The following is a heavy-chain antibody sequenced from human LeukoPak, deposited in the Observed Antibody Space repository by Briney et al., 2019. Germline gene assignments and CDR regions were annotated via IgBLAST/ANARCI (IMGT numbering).Heavy chain of an antibody. J-gene: IGHJ4*02. Sequence: SGGSLRLSCAASGFTFSNAWMSWVRQAPGKGLEWVGRIKSKTDGGTTDYAAPVKGRFTISRDDSKNTLYLQMNSLKTEDTAVYYCTTISPMGATSFDYWGQGTLVTVSS. CDR2: IKSKTDGGTT. V-gene: IGHV3-15*01. CDR3: TTISPMGATSFDY. CDR1: GFTFSNAW. D-gene: IGHD1-26*01.